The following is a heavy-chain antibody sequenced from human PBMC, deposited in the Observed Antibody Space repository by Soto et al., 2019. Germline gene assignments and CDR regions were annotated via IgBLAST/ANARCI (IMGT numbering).Heavy chain of an antibody. Sequence: GGSLRLSCAASGFTFSSYAMSWVRQAPGKGLECVSVITDSGSAAYYADSMKGRFTISRDNFKNTLYLQMNSLRAEDTAVYYCAKETFCSGGGCYGVDYWGQGTQVTVSS. CDR2: ITDSGSAA. J-gene: IGHJ4*02. D-gene: IGHD2-15*01. V-gene: IGHV3-23*01. CDR1: GFTFSSYA. CDR3: AKETFCSGGGCYGVDY.